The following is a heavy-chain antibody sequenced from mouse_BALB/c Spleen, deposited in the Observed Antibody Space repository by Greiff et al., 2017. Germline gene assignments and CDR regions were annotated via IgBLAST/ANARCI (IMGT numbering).Heavy chain of an antibody. D-gene: IGHD4-1*01. V-gene: IGHV5-12-2*01. CDR1: GFTFSSYT. J-gene: IGHJ4*01. CDR2: ISNGGGST. CDR3: ARQSGTSDAMDY. Sequence: EVKVVESGGGLVQPGGSLKLSCAASGFTFSSYTMSWVRQTPEKRLEWVAYISNGGGSTYYPDTVKGRFTISRDNAKNTLYLQMSSLKSEDTAMYYCARQSGTSDAMDYWGQGTSVTVSS.